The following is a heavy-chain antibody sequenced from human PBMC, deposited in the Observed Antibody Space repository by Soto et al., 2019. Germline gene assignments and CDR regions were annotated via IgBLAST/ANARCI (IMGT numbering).Heavy chain of an antibody. D-gene: IGHD3-10*01. V-gene: IGHV5-51*03. CDR2: IFPDDSDT. CDR1: GYNFTHHW. J-gene: IGHJ3*02. CDR3: ARCPRRGSGSVCALDI. Sequence: EVQLVQSGAEVKKPGESLKISCKGSGYNFTHHWIGWVRQMPGKGLDWMGIIFPDDSDTRYSPSFQGQVTISADKSITTAYLQWISLKASDTAMYYCARCPRRGSGSVCALDIWGQGTLVTVSP.